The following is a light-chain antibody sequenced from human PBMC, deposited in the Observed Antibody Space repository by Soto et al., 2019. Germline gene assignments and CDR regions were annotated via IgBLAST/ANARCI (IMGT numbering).Light chain of an antibody. J-gene: IGKJ2*01. CDR2: GAS. Sequence: EIVLTQSPGTLSLSPGERATLSCRASQSVSSSYLAWYQQKPGQAPRLLIYGASSRATGIPDRFGGSGSGTGFTLTISRLEAEDFAVYYCQQYCSSPYTFGQGTKLEIK. CDR3: QQYCSSPYT. CDR1: QSVSSSY. V-gene: IGKV3-20*01.